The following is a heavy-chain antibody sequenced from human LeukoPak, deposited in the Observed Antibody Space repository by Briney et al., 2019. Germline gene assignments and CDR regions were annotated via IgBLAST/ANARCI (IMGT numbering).Heavy chain of an antibody. CDR2: IYYSGST. V-gene: IGHV4-59*01. J-gene: IGHJ4*02. D-gene: IGHD3-16*01. Sequence: SETLSLTCTVSGCSISSYYWSWIRQPPGKGLEWIGYIYYSGSTNYNPSLKSRVTISVDTSKNQFSLKLSSVTAADTAVYYCARFGDWFDYWGQGTLVTVSS. CDR3: ARFGDWFDY. CDR1: GCSISSYY.